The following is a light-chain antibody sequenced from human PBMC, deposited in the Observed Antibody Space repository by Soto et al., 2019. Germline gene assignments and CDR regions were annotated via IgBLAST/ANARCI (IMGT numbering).Light chain of an antibody. CDR2: INSDGSH. CDR1: SGHSSYA. J-gene: IGLJ2*01. CDR3: QTWGTVV. V-gene: IGLV4-69*01. Sequence: QLVLTQSPSASASLGASVKLTCTLSSGHSSYAIAWHQQQPEKGPRYLMKINSDGSHSKGDGSPYRFSGSSSGAERYLTLSSLQAEDEADYYCQTWGTVVFGGGTKLTVL.